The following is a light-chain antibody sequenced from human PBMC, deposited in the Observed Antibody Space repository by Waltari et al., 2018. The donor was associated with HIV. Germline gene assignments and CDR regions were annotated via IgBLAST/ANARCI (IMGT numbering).Light chain of an antibody. V-gene: IGKV4-1*01. J-gene: IGKJ4*01. CDR1: QSVLYSSNNKNY. Sequence: DIVMTQSPDSLAVSLVERATINCKSSQSVLYSSNNKNYLAWYQQKPGQPPRLLIYWASTRESGVPDRFSGSGSGTDFTLTISSLQAEDVAVYYCQQYYSTPVTFGGGTKVEIK. CDR3: QQYYSTPVT. CDR2: WAS.